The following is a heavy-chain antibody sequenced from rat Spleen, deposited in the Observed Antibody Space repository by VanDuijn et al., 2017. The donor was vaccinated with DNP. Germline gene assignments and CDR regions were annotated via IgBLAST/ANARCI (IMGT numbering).Heavy chain of an antibody. CDR2: INPDGGST. CDR3: VKHLDA. J-gene: IGHJ4*01. V-gene: IGHV5-58*01. CDR1: GFTFSYYW. Sequence: EVQLVESGGDLVQPGRSLKLSCVASGFTFSYYWMAWVRQVPGKGLEWIASINPDGGSTHYRDSVKGRFTISRDNTENTIYLQMNSLRSEDTGTYYCVKHLDAWGQGTSVTVSS.